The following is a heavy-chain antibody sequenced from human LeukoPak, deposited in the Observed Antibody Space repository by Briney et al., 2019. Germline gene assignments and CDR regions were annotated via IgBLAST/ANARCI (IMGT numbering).Heavy chain of an antibody. CDR2: INHSGST. V-gene: IGHV4-34*01. Sequence: SETLSLTCAVYVGSFSGYYWSWIRQPPGKGLEWIGEINHSGSTNYNPSLKSRVNISVDTSKNQFSLKLSSVTAADTAVYYCARGPPPWYYDLYNWFDPWGQGTLVTVSS. D-gene: IGHD3-3*01. J-gene: IGHJ5*02. CDR3: ARGPPPWYYDLYNWFDP. CDR1: VGSFSGYY.